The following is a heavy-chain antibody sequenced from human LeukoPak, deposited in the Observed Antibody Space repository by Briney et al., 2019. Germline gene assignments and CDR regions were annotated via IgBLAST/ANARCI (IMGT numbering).Heavy chain of an antibody. J-gene: IGHJ4*02. CDR3: ARDQRNSGSYRFEY. Sequence: ASVTVSFTTSVYSFSGYGISWVRQAPGQGLEWMGWITGNNGNTNYAPSLQGRAIMTKDTSTNTAYMELTSLRSDDTAVYYCARDQRNSGSYRFEYWGEGTLVTVSS. CDR2: ITGNNGNT. CDR1: VYSFSGYG. D-gene: IGHD1-26*01. V-gene: IGHV1-18*01.